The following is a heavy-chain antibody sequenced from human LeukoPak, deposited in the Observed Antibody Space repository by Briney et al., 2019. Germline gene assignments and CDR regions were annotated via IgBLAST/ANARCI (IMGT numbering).Heavy chain of an antibody. J-gene: IGHJ4*02. CDR3: ARSSWSLFDY. CDR1: GYSISSGYH. CDR2: IYHSGST. D-gene: IGHD1-26*01. Sequence: KPSETLSLTCTVSGYSISSGYHWGWIRQPPGKGLEWIGSIYHSGSTYYNPSLKSRVTFSVDTSKNQFSLKLSSVTAADTAVYYCARSSWSLFDYWGQGTLVTVSS. V-gene: IGHV4-38-2*02.